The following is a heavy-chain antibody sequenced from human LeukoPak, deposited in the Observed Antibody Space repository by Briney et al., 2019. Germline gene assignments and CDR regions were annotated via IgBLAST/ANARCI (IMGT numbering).Heavy chain of an antibody. CDR3: ARDRGPYYDILTGWPFDY. Sequence: ASVKVSCKASGGTFSSYAISWVRQAPGQGLEWMGGIIPIFGTANYAQKFQGRVTITADESTSTAYMELSSLRSEDTAVYYCARDRGPYYDILTGWPFDYWGQGTLVTVSS. D-gene: IGHD3-9*01. CDR2: IIPIFGTA. V-gene: IGHV1-69*01. J-gene: IGHJ4*02. CDR1: GGTFSSYA.